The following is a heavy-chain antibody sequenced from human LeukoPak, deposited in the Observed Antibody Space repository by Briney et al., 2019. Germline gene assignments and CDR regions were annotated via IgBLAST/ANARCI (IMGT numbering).Heavy chain of an antibody. D-gene: IGHD3-10*01. J-gene: IGHJ6*03. CDR1: GGSFSGYY. V-gene: IGHV4-34*01. CDR3: ARTTMVRGTYYMDV. CDR2: INHRGST. Sequence: SETLSLTCAVYGGSFSGYYWSWIRQPPGKGLEWIGEINHRGSTNYNPSLKSRVTISVDTSKNQFSLKLSSVTAADTAVYCCARTTMVRGTYYMDVWGKGTTVTISS.